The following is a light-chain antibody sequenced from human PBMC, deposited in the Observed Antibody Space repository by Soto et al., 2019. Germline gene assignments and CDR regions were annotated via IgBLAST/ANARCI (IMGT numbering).Light chain of an antibody. V-gene: IGKV1-5*01. CDR3: QHHNSYSQT. CDR2: GAS. J-gene: IGKJ1*01. Sequence: DIQMTQSPPTLSASVGDRVTITCRASQSIRHYLAWYQQMPEKAPKLLIYGASTLQSGVPSRFSGSGSGTEFTLTISSLQPDDFGTYFCQHHNSYSQTFGQGTKVEIK. CDR1: QSIRHY.